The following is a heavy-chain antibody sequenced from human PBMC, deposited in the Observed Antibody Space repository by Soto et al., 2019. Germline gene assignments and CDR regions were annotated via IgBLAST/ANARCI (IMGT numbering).Heavy chain of an antibody. J-gene: IGHJ4*02. CDR3: AREKSSSFDY. CDR2: INSDGSST. V-gene: IGHV3-74*01. D-gene: IGHD6-6*01. CDR1: GFTFSSYW. Sequence: EVQLVESGGGLVQPGGSLRLSCAASGFTFSSYWMHWVRQAPGKGLVWVSRINSDGSSTSYADSVKGRFTISRDNAKNTVYQQMNSPRAEDTAVYYCAREKSSSFDYWGQGTLVAVSS.